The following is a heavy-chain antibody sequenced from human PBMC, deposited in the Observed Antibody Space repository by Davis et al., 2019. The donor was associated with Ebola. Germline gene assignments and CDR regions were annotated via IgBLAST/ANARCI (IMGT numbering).Heavy chain of an antibody. D-gene: IGHD1-26*01. CDR2: FYYSGNT. Sequence: MPSETLSLTCTVSGDSISSYYWSWIRQPPGKGLEWIGCFYYSGNTNYSPSFKSRVTMAVETSKNQFSLTLRSVTVADTAVYYCVRHPVGLSDAFDLWGQGRLVAVSS. CDR1: GDSISSYY. CDR3: VRHPVGLSDAFDL. J-gene: IGHJ3*01. V-gene: IGHV4-59*08.